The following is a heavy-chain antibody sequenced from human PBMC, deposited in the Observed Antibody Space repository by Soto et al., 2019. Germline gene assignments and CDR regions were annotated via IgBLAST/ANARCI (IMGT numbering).Heavy chain of an antibody. CDR2: IYYSGST. CDR3: ARDRRAGAPPRPKFCSGGSCYSADNWFDP. Sequence: SETLSLTCTVSGGSISSGGYYWSWIRQHPGKGLEWIGYIYYSGSTYYNPSLKSRVTISVDTSKNQFSLKLGSVTAADTAVYYCARDRRAGAPPRPKFCSGGSCYSADNWFDPWGQGTLVTVSS. CDR1: GGSISSGGYY. D-gene: IGHD2-15*01. J-gene: IGHJ5*02. V-gene: IGHV4-31*03.